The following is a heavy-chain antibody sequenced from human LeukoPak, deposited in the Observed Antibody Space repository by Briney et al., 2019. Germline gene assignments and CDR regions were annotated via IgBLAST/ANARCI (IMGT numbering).Heavy chain of an antibody. CDR1: GYTFTSYY. Sequence: ASVKVSCKASGYTFTSYYMHWVRQAPGQGLEWVGLINPSGGSTSYAQKFQGRVTMTRDMSTSTVYMELSRLRSEDTAVYYCARDSDSGGYYFDYWGQGTLVTVSS. CDR2: INPSGGST. CDR3: ARDSDSGGYYFDY. V-gene: IGHV1-46*01. D-gene: IGHD1-26*01. J-gene: IGHJ4*02.